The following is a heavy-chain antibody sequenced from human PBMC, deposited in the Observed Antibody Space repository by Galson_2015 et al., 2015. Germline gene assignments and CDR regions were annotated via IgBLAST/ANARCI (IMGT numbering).Heavy chain of an antibody. V-gene: IGHV1-46*04. D-gene: IGHD3-10*01. J-gene: IGHJ4*02. CDR3: ARELGGTYYFDY. Sequence: SCKASGYTFTNYFIQWVRQAPGQGLEWVGAINPSGAATFYAQKLQGRVTMTRDTPTSTVYVELSSLGSEDTAVYYCARELGGTYYFDYWGLGTLVTVSS. CDR2: INPSGAAT. CDR1: GYTFTNYF.